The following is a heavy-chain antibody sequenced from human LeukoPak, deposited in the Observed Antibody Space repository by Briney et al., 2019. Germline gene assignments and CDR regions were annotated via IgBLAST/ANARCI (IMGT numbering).Heavy chain of an antibody. CDR2: ISGGGGST. V-gene: IGHV3-23*01. D-gene: IGHD1-26*01. CDR3: AKGGKWDVTPFDY. CDR1: GFTFSNYW. J-gene: IGHJ4*02. Sequence: GGSLRLSCVASGFTFSNYWMTWVRQVPGKGLEWVSTISGGGGSTYYADSVKGRFTISRDNSKNTLYLQVNSLRAEDTAVYYCAKGGKWDVTPFDYWGQGTLVTVSS.